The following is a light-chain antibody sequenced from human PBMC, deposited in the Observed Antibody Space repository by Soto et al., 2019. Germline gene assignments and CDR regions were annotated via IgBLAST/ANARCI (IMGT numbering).Light chain of an antibody. CDR3: SSYRSGSTRVV. J-gene: IGLJ2*01. V-gene: IGLV2-14*03. CDR2: DVS. Sequence: QSALTQPASVSGSPGQSITISCTGTSSDVGGYNFVSWYQQHPGKVPKVMIYDVSKRPSGVSNRFSGSKSGNTASLTISGLQVEDEADYYCSSYRSGSTRVVFGGGTTVTVL. CDR1: SSDVGGYNF.